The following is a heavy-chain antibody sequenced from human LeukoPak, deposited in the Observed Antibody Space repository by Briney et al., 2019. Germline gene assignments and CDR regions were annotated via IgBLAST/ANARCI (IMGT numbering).Heavy chain of an antibody. CDR2: IYRSGST. D-gene: IGHD4-17*01. J-gene: IGHJ6*03. CDR1: NYFISNSLY. CDR3: ARGTYGYYMGV. Sequence: PAETLSLTCSGSNYFISNSLYWGWLRQPPGKGLEWIESIYRSGSTFYNPSLKSRVTISLDTSKNQFSLNLNSVTAADTAVYFCARGTYGYYMGVWGKGTKVTVSS. V-gene: IGHV4-38-2*02.